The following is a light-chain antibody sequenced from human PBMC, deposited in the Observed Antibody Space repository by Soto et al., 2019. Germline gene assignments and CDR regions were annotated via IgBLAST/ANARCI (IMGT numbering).Light chain of an antibody. J-gene: IGKJ4*01. Sequence: DIQMTQSPSSLSASVGERVTMTCRARQDIANYLNWFQHKPGQAPTLLIYDVSNLETGVPSRFSGRGSSTDFTFSISRLPPEDVAPYYCQHYDSLPLTFGGGTQLDSK. CDR1: QDIANY. CDR3: QHYDSLPLT. V-gene: IGKV1-33*01. CDR2: DVS.